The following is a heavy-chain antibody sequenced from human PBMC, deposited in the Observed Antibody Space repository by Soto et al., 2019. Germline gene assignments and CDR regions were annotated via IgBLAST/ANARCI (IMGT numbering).Heavy chain of an antibody. CDR2: INHSGST. CDR1: GGSISSSSYY. Sequence: SETLSLTCTVSGGSISSSSYYWGWIRQPPGKGLEWIGKINHSGSTNYNPSLKSRVTISVDTSKNQFSLKLSSVTAADTAVYYCARWFRRTTVTTYDYWGQGTLVTVSS. J-gene: IGHJ4*02. CDR3: ARWFRRTTVTTYDY. V-gene: IGHV4-39*07. D-gene: IGHD4-17*01.